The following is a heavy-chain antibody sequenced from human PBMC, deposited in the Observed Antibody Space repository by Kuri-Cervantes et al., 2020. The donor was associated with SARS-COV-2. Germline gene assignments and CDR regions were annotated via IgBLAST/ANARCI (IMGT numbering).Heavy chain of an antibody. CDR2: IIPIFGIA. V-gene: IGHV1-69*10. Sequence: SVKVSCKASGGTFSSYAISWVRQAPGQGLEWMGGIIPIFGIANYAQKFQGRVTITADKSTGTAYMELSSLRSEDTAVYYCARDRGYSSSWYKPNWFDPWGQGTLVTVSS. CDR1: GGTFSSYA. D-gene: IGHD6-13*01. J-gene: IGHJ5*02. CDR3: ARDRGYSSSWYKPNWFDP.